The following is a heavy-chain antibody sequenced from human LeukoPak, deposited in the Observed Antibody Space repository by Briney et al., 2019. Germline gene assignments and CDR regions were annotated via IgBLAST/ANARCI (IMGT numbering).Heavy chain of an antibody. CDR2: INHSGST. Sequence: SETLSLTCAVYGGSFSGYYWSWIRQPPGKGLEWIGEINHSGSTNYNPSLKSRVTISVDTSKNQFSLKLSSVTAADTAVYYCASSIFRGYSGYEPLDYWGQGTLVTVSS. CDR3: ASSIFRGYSGYEPLDY. CDR1: GGSFSGYY. J-gene: IGHJ4*02. V-gene: IGHV4-34*01. D-gene: IGHD5-12*01.